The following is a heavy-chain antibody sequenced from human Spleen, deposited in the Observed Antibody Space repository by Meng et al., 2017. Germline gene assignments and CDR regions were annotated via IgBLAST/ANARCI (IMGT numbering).Heavy chain of an antibody. CDR3: ARGTPGRSYSDY. V-gene: IGHV1-18*01. CDR1: HYTSATYG. CDR2: FVSNADT. Sequence: AQVLQAGAEVKRPGESVSGSCKASHYTSATYGISWFRQAPGQGLEWVGWFVSNADTYPAQKFQGRVTMTRDTHTSKDFLELRSLRFDDTAIYYCARGTPGRSYSDYWGQGTLVTVSS. J-gene: IGHJ4*02. D-gene: IGHD3-10*01.